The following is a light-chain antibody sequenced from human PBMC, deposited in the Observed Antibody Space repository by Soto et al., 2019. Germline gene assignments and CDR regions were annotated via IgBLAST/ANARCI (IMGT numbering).Light chain of an antibody. CDR1: QSVSSY. CDR2: DAS. Sequence: EIVLTHSPATLSLSPGERATLSCRASQSVSSYLAWYQQKPGQAPRLLIYDASNRATGIPARFSGSGSGTDFTLTISSLEPEDFAVYYCQQRSNWSWTFGQGTKV. V-gene: IGKV3-11*01. J-gene: IGKJ1*01. CDR3: QQRSNWSWT.